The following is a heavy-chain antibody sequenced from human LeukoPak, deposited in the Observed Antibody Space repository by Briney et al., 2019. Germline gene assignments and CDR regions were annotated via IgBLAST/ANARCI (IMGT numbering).Heavy chain of an antibody. CDR1: GFTFSRYS. D-gene: IGHD3-22*01. Sequence: GGSLRLSCAASGFTFSRYSMNWVRQAPGKGLEWVSSISISSNYIYYADSVKGRFTISRDNAKNSLYLQMNSLRAEDTAVYYCARDSDDSSGYYPYYFDYWGQGTLVTVSS. CDR3: ARDSDDSSGYYPYYFDY. J-gene: IGHJ4*02. CDR2: ISISSNYI. V-gene: IGHV3-21*01.